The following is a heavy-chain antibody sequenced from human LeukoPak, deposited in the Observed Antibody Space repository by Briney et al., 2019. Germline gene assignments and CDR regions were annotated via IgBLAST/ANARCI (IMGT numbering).Heavy chain of an antibody. CDR3: ARDDAFDI. Sequence: ASVTVSCKTSGYTFTTYGISWVRQAPGQGLEWMGWISAYNGNTNYAQKFQGRVTMTTDTSRSTAYMELTSLRSDDTAVYYCARDDAFDIWGQGTMVAVSS. V-gene: IGHV1-18*01. CDR2: ISAYNGNT. J-gene: IGHJ3*02. CDR1: GYTFTTYG.